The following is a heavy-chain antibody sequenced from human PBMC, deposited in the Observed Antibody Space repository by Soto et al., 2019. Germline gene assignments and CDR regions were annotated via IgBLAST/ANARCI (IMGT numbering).Heavy chain of an antibody. CDR2: IYYSGST. V-gene: IGHV4-30-4*01. Sequence: TLSLTCTVSGGSISSGDYYWSWIRQPPGKGLEWIGYIYYSGSTYYNPSLKSRVTISVDTSKNQFSLKLSSVTAADTAVYYCAREGDYDILTGYQHYYYYGMDVWGQGTTVPVSS. CDR3: AREGDYDILTGYQHYYYYGMDV. CDR1: GGSISSGDYY. D-gene: IGHD3-9*01. J-gene: IGHJ6*02.